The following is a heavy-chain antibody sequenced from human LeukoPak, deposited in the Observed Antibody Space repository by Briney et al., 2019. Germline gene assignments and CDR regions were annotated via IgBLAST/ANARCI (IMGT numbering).Heavy chain of an antibody. D-gene: IGHD4/OR15-4a*01. J-gene: IGHJ4*02. Sequence: GGSLRLSCTVSGFTVTSNSMSWVRQAPGKGLEWVSFIYSGSTHYSDSVKGRFTISRDNSKNTLYLQMNGLRAEDTAVYYCARRAGAYSHPYDYWGQGTLVTVSS. CDR1: GFTVTSNS. V-gene: IGHV3-53*01. CDR2: IYSGST. CDR3: ARRAGAYSHPYDY.